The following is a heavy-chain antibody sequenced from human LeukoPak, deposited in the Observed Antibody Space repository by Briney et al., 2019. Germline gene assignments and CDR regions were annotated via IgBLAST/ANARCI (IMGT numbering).Heavy chain of an antibody. CDR1: GGSFSGYY. V-gene: IGHV4-34*01. D-gene: IGHD6-6*01. Sequence: PSETLSLTCAVYGGSFSGYYWSWIRQPPGKGLEWIGEINHSGSTNYNPSLKSRVTISVDTSKNQFSLKLSSVTAADTAVYYCARLGRTAARPFDYWGQGTLVTVSS. CDR2: INHSGST. J-gene: IGHJ4*02. CDR3: ARLGRTAARPFDY.